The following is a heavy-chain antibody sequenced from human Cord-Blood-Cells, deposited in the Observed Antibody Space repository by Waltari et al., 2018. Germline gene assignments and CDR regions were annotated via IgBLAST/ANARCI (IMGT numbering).Heavy chain of an antibody. CDR1: GYTFTGYY. J-gene: IGHJ6*02. CDR2: INPNSGGT. Sequence: QVQLVQSGAEVKKPGASVKVSCKASGYTFTGYYMHWVRQAPGQGLEWMGWINPNSGGTNYAQKFQGWVTMTRDTSISTAYMELSRLRSDDTAVYYCAREVVPDSSGSNYYYGMDVWGQGTTVTVSS. D-gene: IGHD3-22*01. V-gene: IGHV1-2*04. CDR3: AREVVPDSSGSNYYYGMDV.